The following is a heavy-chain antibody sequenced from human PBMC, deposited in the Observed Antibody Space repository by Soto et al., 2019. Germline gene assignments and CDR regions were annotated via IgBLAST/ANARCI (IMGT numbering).Heavy chain of an antibody. D-gene: IGHD6-13*01. V-gene: IGHV4-39*01. Sequence: SETLSLTCPFSCGSISSSSYYLGCLLQPPGKGLEWIGSIYYSGSTYYNPSLKSRVTISVDTSKNQFSLKLSSVTAADTAVYYCARQSSWYAYFDYWGQGTLVTVSS. CDR3: ARQSSWYAYFDY. J-gene: IGHJ4*02. CDR2: IYYSGST. CDR1: CGSISSSSYY.